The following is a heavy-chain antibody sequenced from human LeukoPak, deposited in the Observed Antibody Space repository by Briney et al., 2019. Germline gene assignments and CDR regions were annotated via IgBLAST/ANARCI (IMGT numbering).Heavy chain of an antibody. D-gene: IGHD6-13*01. V-gene: IGHV1-2*02. Sequence: ASVKVSCKASGYTFTGYYMHWVRQAPGQGLEWMGWINPNSGGTNYAQKFQGRVTMTRDTSISTAYMELSRLRSDDTAVYYCARVGYSSSWTPGMDVWGQGTTVTVSS. CDR3: ARVGYSSSWTPGMDV. CDR2: INPNSGGT. CDR1: GYTFTGYY. J-gene: IGHJ6*02.